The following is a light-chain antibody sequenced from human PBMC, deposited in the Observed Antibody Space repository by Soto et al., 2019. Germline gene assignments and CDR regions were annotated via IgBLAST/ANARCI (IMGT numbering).Light chain of an antibody. CDR1: SSDVGGYNY. Sequence: QSVLTQPASVSGSPGQSITISCTGTSSDVGGYNYVSWYQHHPGKAPKLMIFDVSNRPSGVSNRFSGSKSGNTASLTISGLQPEDEADYYCSSYTTSNTRQIVFGTRTEVTVL. CDR3: SSYTTSNTRQIV. V-gene: IGLV2-14*03. J-gene: IGLJ1*01. CDR2: DVS.